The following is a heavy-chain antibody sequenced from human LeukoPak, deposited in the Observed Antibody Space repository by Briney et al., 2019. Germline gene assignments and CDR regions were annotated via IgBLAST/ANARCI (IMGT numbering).Heavy chain of an antibody. J-gene: IGHJ4*02. CDR3: ARVRVPYYFDY. D-gene: IGHD1-1*01. Sequence: ASVKVSCKASGYTFTSYAISWVRQAPGQGLEWMGRIIPILGIANYAQKFQGRVTITADKSTSTAYMELSSLRSEDTAVYYCARVRVPYYFDYWGQGTLVTVSS. V-gene: IGHV1-69*04. CDR1: GYTFTSYA. CDR2: IIPILGIA.